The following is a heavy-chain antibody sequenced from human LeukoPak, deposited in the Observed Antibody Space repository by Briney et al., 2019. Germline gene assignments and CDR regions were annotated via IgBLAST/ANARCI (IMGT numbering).Heavy chain of an antibody. D-gene: IGHD3-10*01. CDR1: GGSISSYY. J-gene: IGHJ4*02. Sequence: PSETLSLTCTVSGGSISSYYWSWIRQPPGKGLEWIGYIYYSGSTNYNPSLKSRVTISVDKSKNQFSLKLSSVTAADTAVYYCARGLYGSGSYYAQDYWGQGTLVTVSS. CDR2: IYYSGST. CDR3: ARGLYGSGSYYAQDY. V-gene: IGHV4-59*12.